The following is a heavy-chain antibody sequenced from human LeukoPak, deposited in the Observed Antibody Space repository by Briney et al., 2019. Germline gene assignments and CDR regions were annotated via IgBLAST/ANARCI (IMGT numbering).Heavy chain of an antibody. J-gene: IGHJ5*02. CDR1: GFTFSSYS. D-gene: IGHD1/OR15-1a*01. V-gene: IGHV3-21*04. CDR2: ISSSSSYI. CDR3: VKQYVDI. Sequence: GGSLRLSRAASGFTFSSYSMNWVRQAPGKGLEWVSSISSSSSYIYYADSVKGRFTISRDNSRNTLYLQMNSLGGEDTAVYYCVKQYVDIWGQGTLVIVSS.